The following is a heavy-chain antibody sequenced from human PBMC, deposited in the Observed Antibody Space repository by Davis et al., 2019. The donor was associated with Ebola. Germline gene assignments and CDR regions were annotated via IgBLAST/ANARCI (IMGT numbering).Heavy chain of an antibody. V-gene: IGHV4-34*01. CDR3: ARGRTVVVAATPYYYYGMDV. D-gene: IGHD2-15*01. CDR2: INHSGST. J-gene: IGHJ6*02. Sequence: SETLSLTCAVYGGSFSGYYWSWIRQPPGKGLEWIGEINHSGSTNYNPSLKSRVTISVDTSKNQFSLKLSSVTAADTAVYYCARGRTVVVAATPYYYYGMDVWGQGTTVTVSS. CDR1: GGSFSGYY.